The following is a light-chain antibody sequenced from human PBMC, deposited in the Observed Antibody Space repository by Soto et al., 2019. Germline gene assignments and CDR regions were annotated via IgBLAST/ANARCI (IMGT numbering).Light chain of an antibody. J-gene: IGKJ1*01. V-gene: IGKV1-5*01. CDR2: DVC. Sequence: DIQMSQSPSTLCASVGDRVTIPCRASLSITSWLAWYQHKPGKAPKLLFYDVCSLESGVPSRFSGSGSGTEFALTISSLQPDEVATYYCQQNNSYSTFGQGTKVEIK. CDR1: LSITSW. CDR3: QQNNSYST.